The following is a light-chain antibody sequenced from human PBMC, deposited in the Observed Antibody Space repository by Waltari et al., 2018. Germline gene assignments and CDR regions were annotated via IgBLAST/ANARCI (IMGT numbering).Light chain of an antibody. CDR3: QAWDSSTAV. CDR2: QDS. J-gene: IGLJ2*01. CDR1: NLGDKY. V-gene: IGLV3-1*01. Sequence: SYELTQPPSVSVSPGQTASITCTGDNLGDKYACWSQQKPGQSPVLVIHQDSKRPSGIPERFSGSNSGNTATLTISGTQAMDEADYYCQAWDSSTAVFGGGTKLTVL.